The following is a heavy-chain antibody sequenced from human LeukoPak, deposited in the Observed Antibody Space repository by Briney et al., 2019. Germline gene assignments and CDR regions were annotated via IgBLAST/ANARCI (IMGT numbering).Heavy chain of an antibody. J-gene: IGHJ4*02. CDR3: ASSVAGTEDY. CDR2: IRYDGSNK. D-gene: IGHD6-19*01. V-gene: IGHV3-30*02. Sequence: GGSLRLSCAASGFTFDDYGLSWVRQAPGKGLEWVAFIRYDGSNKYYADSVKGRFTISRDNSKNTLYLQMNSLRAEDTAVYYCASSVAGTEDYWGQGTLVTVSS. CDR1: GFTFDDYG.